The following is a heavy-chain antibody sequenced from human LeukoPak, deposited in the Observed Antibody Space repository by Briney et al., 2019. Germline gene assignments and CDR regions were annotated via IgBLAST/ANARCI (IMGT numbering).Heavy chain of an antibody. J-gene: IGHJ5*02. CDR3: ARMWSYYYGSGSPNWFDP. Sequence: SVKVSCKASGGTFSSYAISWVRQAPGQGLEWMGGIIPIFGTANYAQKFQGRVTVTADKSTSTAYMELSSLRSEDTAVYYCARMWSYYYGSGSPNWFDPWGQGTLVTVSS. CDR2: IIPIFGTA. V-gene: IGHV1-69*06. CDR1: GGTFSSYA. D-gene: IGHD3-10*01.